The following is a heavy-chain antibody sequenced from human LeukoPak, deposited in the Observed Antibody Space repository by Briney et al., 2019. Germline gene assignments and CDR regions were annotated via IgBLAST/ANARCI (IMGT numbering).Heavy chain of an antibody. CDR3: ARHLTGYYIS. D-gene: IGHD3-9*01. J-gene: IGHJ5*02. CDR1: GFTFSDYE. V-gene: IGHV3-48*03. CDR2: ISGTGTTI. Sequence: GGSLRLSCAASGFTFSDYEMNWARQAPGEGLEWVSHISGTGTTIHYADSVKGRFTISRDNAKSSLFLQMNSLRVKDTAVYYCARHLTGYYISWGQGTLVTVSS.